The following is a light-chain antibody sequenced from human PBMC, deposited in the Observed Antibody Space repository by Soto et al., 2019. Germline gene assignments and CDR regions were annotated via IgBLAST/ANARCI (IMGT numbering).Light chain of an antibody. CDR3: QPVHGYPHY. CDR2: AAS. J-gene: IGKJ2*01. V-gene: IGKV1-9*01. Sequence: DVQLTQSPSFLSASVVDRVTITCRASQGISSHLAWYQQRPGKGPKLLIYAASTLQSGVASRLSVSGSGTEFTLANTSLQPEDFATYYCQPVHGYPHYFGQGTKLEIK. CDR1: QGISSH.